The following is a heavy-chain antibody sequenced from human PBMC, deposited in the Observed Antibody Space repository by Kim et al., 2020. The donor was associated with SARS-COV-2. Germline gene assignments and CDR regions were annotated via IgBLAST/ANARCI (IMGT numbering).Heavy chain of an antibody. J-gene: IGHJ4*02. Sequence: GGSLRLSCAASGFTFSSYSMNWVRQTPGKGLEWVSYISSSSSTIYYADSVKGRFTISRDNAKNSLYLQMNSLRDEDTAVYYCARVGYYDSSGYVDYWGQGTLVTVSS. CDR3: ARVGYYDSSGYVDY. CDR2: ISSSSSTI. V-gene: IGHV3-48*02. D-gene: IGHD3-22*01. CDR1: GFTFSSYS.